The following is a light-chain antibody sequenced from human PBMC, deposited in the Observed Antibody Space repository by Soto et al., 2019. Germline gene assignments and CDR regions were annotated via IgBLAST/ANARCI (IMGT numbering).Light chain of an antibody. CDR2: AAS. CDR3: QQSYSTPS. V-gene: IGKV1-39*01. CDR1: QSISSY. Sequence: DIQMKPSPSSLSASVGDRVTITFRASQSISSYLNWYQQKPGKAPKLLIYAASSLQSGVPSRFSGSGSGTDFTLTISSLQPEDFATYYCQQSYSTPSFGGGTKVDI. J-gene: IGKJ4*01.